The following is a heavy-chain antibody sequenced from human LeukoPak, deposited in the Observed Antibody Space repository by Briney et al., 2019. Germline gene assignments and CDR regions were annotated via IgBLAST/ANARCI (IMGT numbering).Heavy chain of an antibody. J-gene: IGHJ4*02. D-gene: IGHD2-2*01. CDR3: ARDCSSNSCPFDY. CDR2: TYFRSKWYN. CDR1: GDSVSSNSAA. V-gene: IGHV6-1*01. Sequence: SQTLSLTCAISGDSVSSNSAAWNWIRQSPSRGLEWLGRTYFRSKWYNDYAVSVEGRITINPDTSRNQFSLQLNSVTPEDTAVYYCARDCSSNSCPFDYWGQGTLVTVSS.